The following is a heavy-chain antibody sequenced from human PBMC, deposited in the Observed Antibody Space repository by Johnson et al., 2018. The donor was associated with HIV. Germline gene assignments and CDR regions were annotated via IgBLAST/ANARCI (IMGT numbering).Heavy chain of an antibody. CDR2: ISSSASGM. V-gene: IGHV3-48*03. D-gene: IGHD3-16*02. J-gene: IGHJ3*02. CDR1: GFTFSSYA. Sequence: EVQLVESGGGLVQPGGSLRLSCAASGFTFSSYAMHWVRQAPGKGLEWVSYISSSASGMFYADSVKGRFTISRDNAKNSLYLQMNNLRAEDTAVYYCAREGGSYPGEPADDAFDIWGQGTMVTVSS. CDR3: AREGGSYPGEPADDAFDI.